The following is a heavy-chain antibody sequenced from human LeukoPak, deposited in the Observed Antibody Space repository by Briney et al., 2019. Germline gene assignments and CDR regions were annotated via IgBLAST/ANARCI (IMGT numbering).Heavy chain of an antibody. Sequence: GGSLRLSCAASGSTFSSHWIYWVRQAPGKGLVWVSRINSDGSTTSYADSVKGRFTVSRDNAKNTLYLQMNSLRAEDTAVYYCTRAQSGGSDYWGQGTLVTVSS. D-gene: IGHD3-16*01. V-gene: IGHV3-74*01. CDR1: GSTFSSHW. J-gene: IGHJ4*02. CDR2: INSDGSTT. CDR3: TRAQSGGSDY.